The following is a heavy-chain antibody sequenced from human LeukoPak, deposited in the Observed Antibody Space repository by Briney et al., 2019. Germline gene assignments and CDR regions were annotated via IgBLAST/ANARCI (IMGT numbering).Heavy chain of an antibody. CDR2: IKQDGSEK. D-gene: IGHD1-1*01. CDR1: GFTFSSYW. V-gene: IGHV3-7*01. J-gene: IGHJ4*02. CDR3: KSGGAAPGSFDY. Sequence: GGSLRLSCAASGFTFSSYWMSWVRQAPGKGLEWVANIKQDGSEKYYVDSVKGRFTISRDNAKNSLYLQLNGLRVEDTAVYYCKSGGAAPGSFDYWGQGTLVTVSP.